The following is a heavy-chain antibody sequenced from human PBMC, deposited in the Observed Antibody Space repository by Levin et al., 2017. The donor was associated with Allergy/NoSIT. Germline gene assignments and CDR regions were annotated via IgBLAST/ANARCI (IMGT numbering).Heavy chain of an antibody. V-gene: IGHV4-59*08. CDR2: ISSTGST. CDR3: ARVPTSRGYTGYGDFDY. Sequence: PSETLSLTCAVSGGSISNSYWNWIRQPPGKGLEWIGYISSTGSTNYNPSLKSRVTISIDTSMNQFSMRLTSVTAADTAVYYCARVPTSRGYTGYGDFDYWGQGTLVTVSS. D-gene: IGHD5-12*01. J-gene: IGHJ4*02. CDR1: GGSISNSY.